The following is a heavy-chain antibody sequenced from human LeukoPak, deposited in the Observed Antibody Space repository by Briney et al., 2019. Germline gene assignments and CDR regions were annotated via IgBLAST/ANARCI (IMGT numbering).Heavy chain of an antibody. CDR1: GYTFTIYG. CDR3: ARRPSMIVVVKKYGRKYYFDY. Sequence: EASVTVSFTASGYTFTIYGISWVRQAPGQGLEWMGWINPNSAGTNYAQKFQGRVTMTRDTSISTAYMEMSRLKSDDPAVYYSARRPSMIVVVKKYGRKYYFDYWGQGTLVTVSS. CDR2: INPNSAGT. J-gene: IGHJ4*02. D-gene: IGHD3-22*01. V-gene: IGHV1-2*02.